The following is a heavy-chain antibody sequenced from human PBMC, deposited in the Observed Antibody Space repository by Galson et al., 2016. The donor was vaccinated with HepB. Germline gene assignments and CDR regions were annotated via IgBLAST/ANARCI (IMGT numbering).Heavy chain of an antibody. D-gene: IGHD3-22*01. J-gene: IGHJ4*02. CDR1: GASFSDYY. V-gene: IGHV4-34*01. CDR3: ARDSYDSNGSYSPDF. Sequence: SETLSLTCAVYGASFSDYYWDWIRQPPGKGLEWIGEINHSGSTNYNPSLKSRVTMTVDTSKNQFSLRLSSVTAADTAVYYCARDSYDSNGSYSPDFWGQGTLVTVSS. CDR2: INHSGST.